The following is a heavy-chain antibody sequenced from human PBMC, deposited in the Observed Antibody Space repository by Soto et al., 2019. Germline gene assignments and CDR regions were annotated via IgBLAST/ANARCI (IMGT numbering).Heavy chain of an antibody. CDR1: GYTFTSYG. CDR3: AREDSSSWYLYYYYGMDV. Sequence: QVQLVQSGAEVKKPGASVKVSCKASGYTFTSYGISWVRQAPGQGLEWMGWISAYNGNTNYAQKLQGKVTITTDTSTSTAYMELRSLRSDDTAVYYCAREDSSSWYLYYYYGMDVWGQGTTVTVSS. CDR2: ISAYNGNT. D-gene: IGHD6-13*01. J-gene: IGHJ6*02. V-gene: IGHV1-18*01.